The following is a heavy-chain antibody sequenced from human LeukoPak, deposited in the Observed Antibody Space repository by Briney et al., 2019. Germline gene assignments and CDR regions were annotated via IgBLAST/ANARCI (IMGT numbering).Heavy chain of an antibody. CDR3: ARDHVKLGSTFHPFDAFDV. D-gene: IGHD2/OR15-2a*01. Sequence: GASVKVSCKASGGTFSSYAISWVRQAPGQGLEWMGGIIPIFGTANYAQKFQGRVTITADKSTSTAYMELSSLRSEDTAVYYCARDHVKLGSTFHPFDAFDVWGQGTLVTVSS. J-gene: IGHJ3*01. CDR2: IIPIFGTA. V-gene: IGHV1-69*06. CDR1: GGTFSSYA.